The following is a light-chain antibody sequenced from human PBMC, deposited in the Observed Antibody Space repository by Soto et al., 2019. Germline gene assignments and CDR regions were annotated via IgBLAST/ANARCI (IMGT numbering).Light chain of an antibody. Sequence: DIQMTQSPSSLSASVGDRVTITCRASQSISTYLNWYQQKPGKAPKLLIYAASSLQSGVPSRFSGNGAGTDFTLTVSSLQPEDFATYYCQQGYRTPLTFGGGTKVEIK. CDR1: QSISTY. CDR3: QQGYRTPLT. J-gene: IGKJ4*01. CDR2: AAS. V-gene: IGKV1-39*01.